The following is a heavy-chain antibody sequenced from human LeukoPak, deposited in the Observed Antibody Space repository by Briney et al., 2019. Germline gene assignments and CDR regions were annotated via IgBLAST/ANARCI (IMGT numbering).Heavy chain of an antibody. CDR2: INPSGGST. CDR3: ARDSAVADHADY. J-gene: IGHJ4*02. CDR1: GYTFTSYY. Sequence: GASVKVSCKASGYTFTSYYMHWVRQAPRQGLEWMGIINPSGGSTSYAQKFQGRVTMTRDTSTSTVYMELSSLRSEDTAVYYCARDSAVADHADYWGQGTLVTVSS. D-gene: IGHD6-19*01. V-gene: IGHV1-46*01.